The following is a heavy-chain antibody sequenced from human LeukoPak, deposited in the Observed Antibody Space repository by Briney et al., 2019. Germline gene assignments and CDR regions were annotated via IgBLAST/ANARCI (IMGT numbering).Heavy chain of an antibody. Sequence: ASVKVSCKASGYTFTGYYMHWVRQAPGQGLEWMGWINPNSGGTNYAQKFQGRVTMTRDTSISTAYMELSRLRSDDTAVYYCLRGSISTRRHIDYWGQGTLVTVS. CDR1: GYTFTGYY. J-gene: IGHJ4*02. CDR3: LRGSISTRRHIDY. V-gene: IGHV1-2*02. CDR2: INPNSGGT. D-gene: IGHD3-9*01.